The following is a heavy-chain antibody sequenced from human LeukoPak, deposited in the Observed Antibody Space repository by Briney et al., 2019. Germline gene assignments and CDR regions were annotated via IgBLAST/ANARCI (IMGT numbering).Heavy chain of an antibody. Sequence: GASVKASCKASGGTFSSYAISWVRQAPGQGLEWMGGIIPIFGTANYAQKFQGRVTITADESTSTAYMELSSLRSEDTAVYYCARAAYYDILTGPKPRYFDYWGQGTLVTVSS. J-gene: IGHJ4*02. D-gene: IGHD3-9*01. V-gene: IGHV1-69*13. CDR1: GGTFSSYA. CDR2: IIPIFGTA. CDR3: ARAAYYDILTGPKPRYFDY.